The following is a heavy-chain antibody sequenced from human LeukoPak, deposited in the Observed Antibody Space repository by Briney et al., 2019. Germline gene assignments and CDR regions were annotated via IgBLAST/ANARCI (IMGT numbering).Heavy chain of an antibody. CDR3: ARDPDFSGSYIDAFDI. CDR2: IYYSGST. V-gene: IGHV4-39*02. CDR1: GGSISSSSYY. D-gene: IGHD1-26*01. J-gene: IGHJ3*02. Sequence: SETLSLTCTVSGGSISSSSYYWGWIRQPPGKGLEWIGSIYYSGSTYYNPSLKSRVTISVDTSKNQFSLKLSSVTAADTAVYYCARDPDFSGSYIDAFDIWGHGTMVTVSS.